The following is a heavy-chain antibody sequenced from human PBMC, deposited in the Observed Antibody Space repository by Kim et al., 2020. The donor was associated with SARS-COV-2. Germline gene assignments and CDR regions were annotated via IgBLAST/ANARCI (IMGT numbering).Heavy chain of an antibody. CDR3: ARGSLYYFDY. Sequence: SPTCPPPLKRRVTLSVDTSQNQFSLKLSSVTAADTAVYYCARGSLYYFDYWGQGTLVTVSS. CDR2: SP. V-gene: IGHV4-34*01. J-gene: IGHJ4*02.